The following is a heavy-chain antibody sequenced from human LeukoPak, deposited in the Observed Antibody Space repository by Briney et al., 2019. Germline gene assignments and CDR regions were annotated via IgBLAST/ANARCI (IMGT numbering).Heavy chain of an antibody. V-gene: IGHV1-18*01. CDR2: IGAYNGNT. J-gene: IGHJ5*02. CDR1: GYTFTSYG. Sequence: ASVKVSCKASGYTFTSYGISWVRQAPGQGLEWMGWIGAYNGNTNYAQKLQGRVTMTTDTSTSTAYMELRSLRSDDTAVYYCARETAAANWFDPWGQGTLVTVSS. CDR3: ARETAAANWFDP. D-gene: IGHD6-13*01.